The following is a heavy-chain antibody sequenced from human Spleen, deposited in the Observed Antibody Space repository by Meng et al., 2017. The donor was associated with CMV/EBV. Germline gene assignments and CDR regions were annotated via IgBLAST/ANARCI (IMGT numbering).Heavy chain of an antibody. CDR1: GFTFSSYG. V-gene: IGHV3-30*02. D-gene: IGHD2-21*01. CDR2: IRYDGSNK. CDR3: ARRGPCGGDCPPYYYYYGMDV. Sequence: GESLKISCAASGFTFSSYGMHWVRQAPGKGLEWVAFIRYDGSNKYYADSVKGRFTISGDNSKNTLYLQMNSLRAEDTAVYYCARRGPCGGDCPPYYYYYGMDVWGQGTTVTVSS. J-gene: IGHJ6*02.